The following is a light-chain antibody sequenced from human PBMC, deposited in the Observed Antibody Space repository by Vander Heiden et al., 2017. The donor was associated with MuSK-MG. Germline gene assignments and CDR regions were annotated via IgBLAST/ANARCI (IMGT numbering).Light chain of an antibody. CDR3: QHRDSTPST. CDR2: AES. Sequence: DIEMTQSPSSLSASVEDRVTITCRASHSISSYLDWYQQKPGKAPKLLIYAESSLHSGVPSRFSCSGSGTDFTLTIISLQPEDFATYYCQHRDSTPSTFGQGTKVE. CDR1: HSISSY. V-gene: IGKV1-39*01. J-gene: IGKJ1*01.